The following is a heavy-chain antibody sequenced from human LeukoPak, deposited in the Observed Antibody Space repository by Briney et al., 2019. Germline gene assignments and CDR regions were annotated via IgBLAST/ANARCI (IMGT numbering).Heavy chain of an antibody. CDR2: ISTSSSYI. CDR1: GFTFSSYT. V-gene: IGHV3-21*01. Sequence: PGGSLRLSCAASGFTFSSYTMNWVRQAPGRGLEWVSSISTSSSYIYYADSVKGRFTISRDNAKNSLYLQMNSLRAEDTAVYYCARDRDLVVVPAATGGAFDIWGQGTMDTVSS. J-gene: IGHJ3*02. D-gene: IGHD2-2*01. CDR3: ARDRDLVVVPAATGGAFDI.